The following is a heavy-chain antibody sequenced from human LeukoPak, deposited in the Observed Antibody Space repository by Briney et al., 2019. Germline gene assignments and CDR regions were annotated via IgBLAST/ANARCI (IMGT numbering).Heavy chain of an antibody. CDR1: GYTFTNYG. CDR3: ARGSGRDGYSYAFDI. CDR2: ISGYDGNT. Sequence: ASVKVSCKASGYTFTNYGVNWVRQAPGQGLEYMGWISGYDGNTNYAQKVQGRVTMTADISTSTAYMELRSLRSDDTAVYYYARGSGRDGYSYAFDIWGQGTMVTVSS. J-gene: IGHJ3*02. D-gene: IGHD5-24*01. V-gene: IGHV1-18*01.